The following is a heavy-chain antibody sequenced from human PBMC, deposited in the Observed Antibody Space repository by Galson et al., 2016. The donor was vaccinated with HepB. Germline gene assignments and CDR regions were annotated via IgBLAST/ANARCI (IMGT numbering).Heavy chain of an antibody. Sequence: SLRLSCAASGFTFSSYGMHWVRQAPGKGLEWVAVISYDGRYKYYADSVKGRFTISRDNSKNTLYLEMNSLRAEDTAVYYCAKDRSVTTAPDVWGQGILVTVSS. J-gene: IGHJ4*02. V-gene: IGHV3-33*05. D-gene: IGHD1-1*01. CDR2: ISYDGRYK. CDR1: GFTFSSYG. CDR3: AKDRSVTTAPDV.